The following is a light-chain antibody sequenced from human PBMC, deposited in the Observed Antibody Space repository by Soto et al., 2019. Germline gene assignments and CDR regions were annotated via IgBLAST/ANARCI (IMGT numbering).Light chain of an antibody. CDR3: QQYGSSPPWT. V-gene: IGKV3-20*01. CDR1: QSVSSSY. CDR2: GAS. J-gene: IGKJ1*01. Sequence: EIVLTQSPGTLSLSPGERATLSCRASQSVSSSYLAWYQQKPGQAPRLLMYGASCRATGIPDRFSGSGSGTDFSLTISRLEPEDFAVYYCQQYGSSPPWTLGQGTQVEV.